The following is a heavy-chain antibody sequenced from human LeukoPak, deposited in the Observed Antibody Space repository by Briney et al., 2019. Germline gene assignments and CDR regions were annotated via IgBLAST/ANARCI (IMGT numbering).Heavy chain of an antibody. CDR3: ARSWSAYSIDY. V-gene: IGHV7-4-1*02. D-gene: IGHD3-3*01. CDR1: GYSFTTYP. Sequence: ASVKVSCTASGYSFTTYPMNWLRQAPGQGLEWMGWINTNTGNPTYAQGYTGRFVFSLDTSVSTTYLQISSLKAEDTAIYYCARSWSAYSIDYWGQGTLLTVSS. CDR2: INTNTGNP. J-gene: IGHJ4*02.